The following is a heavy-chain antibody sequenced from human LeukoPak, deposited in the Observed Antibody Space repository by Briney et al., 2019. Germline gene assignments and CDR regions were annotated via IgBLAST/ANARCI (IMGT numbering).Heavy chain of an antibody. Sequence: ASVKVSCKASGGTFSSYAISWVRQAPGQGLEWMGGIIPIFGTANYAQKFQGRVTITADESTSTAYMELSSLRSEDTAVYYCARSPGYCSSTSCSRGDYYMDVWGKGTTVTVSS. V-gene: IGHV1-69*13. J-gene: IGHJ6*03. D-gene: IGHD2-2*01. CDR1: GGTFSSYA. CDR2: IIPIFGTA. CDR3: ARSPGYCSSTSCSRGDYYMDV.